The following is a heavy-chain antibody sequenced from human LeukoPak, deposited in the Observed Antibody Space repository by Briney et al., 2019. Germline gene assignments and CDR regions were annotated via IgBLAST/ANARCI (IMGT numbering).Heavy chain of an antibody. Sequence: ETLSLTCSVSGESINSHHWSWIRQPVGKGLEWIGRIFGGGTTNYNSSLKSRVTMSQDTSKNQFSLKMSSVTAADTAVYYCARHKTTRSYYGMDVWGQGTTVTVSS. J-gene: IGHJ6*02. V-gene: IGHV4-4*07. CDR2: IFGGGTT. CDR1: GESINSHH. CDR3: ARHKTTRSYYGMDV. D-gene: IGHD1-7*01.